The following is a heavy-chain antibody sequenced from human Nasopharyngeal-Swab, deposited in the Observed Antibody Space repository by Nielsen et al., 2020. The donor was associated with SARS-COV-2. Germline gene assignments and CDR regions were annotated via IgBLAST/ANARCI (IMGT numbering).Heavy chain of an antibody. CDR3: ARHKYCSSPSCYFRREKASYYYMDV. Sequence: SETLSLTCTVSGGSISSYYWGWIRQPPGKGLEWIGSIYYSGSTYYNPSLKSRVTISVDTSKNQFSLKLSSVTAADTAVYYCARHKYCSSPSCYFRREKASYYYMDVWGKGTTVTVSS. V-gene: IGHV4-39*01. D-gene: IGHD2-2*01. J-gene: IGHJ6*03. CDR1: GGSISSYY. CDR2: IYYSGST.